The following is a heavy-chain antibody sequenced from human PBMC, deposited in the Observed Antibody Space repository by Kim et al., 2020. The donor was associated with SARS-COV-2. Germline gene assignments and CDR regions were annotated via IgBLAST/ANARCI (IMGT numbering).Heavy chain of an antibody. J-gene: IGHJ5*02. CDR1: GYTFTGYY. D-gene: IGHD6-13*01. CDR3: ASTLAAAGYNWFDP. Sequence: ASVKVSCKASGYTFTGYYMYWVRQAPVQGLEWMGWINPNSGGTNYAQKFQGRVTMTRDTSISTAYMELSRLRSDDTAVYYCASTLAAAGYNWFDPWGQGTLVTVSS. CDR2: INPNSGGT. V-gene: IGHV1-2*02.